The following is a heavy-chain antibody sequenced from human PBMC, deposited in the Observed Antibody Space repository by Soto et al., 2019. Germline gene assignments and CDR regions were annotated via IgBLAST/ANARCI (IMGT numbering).Heavy chain of an antibody. CDR2: MSANNGNT. CDR1: GYTFTSYD. J-gene: IGHJ5*02. Sequence: ASVKVSCKASGYTFTSYDINWVRQATGQGLEWMGWMSANNGNTGYAQKLQGRVTMTTDTSTSTAYMELRSLRSDDTAVYYCARDLLAAAGTPPNWFDPWGQGTLVTVSS. D-gene: IGHD6-13*01. V-gene: IGHV1-8*01. CDR3: ARDLLAAAGTPPNWFDP.